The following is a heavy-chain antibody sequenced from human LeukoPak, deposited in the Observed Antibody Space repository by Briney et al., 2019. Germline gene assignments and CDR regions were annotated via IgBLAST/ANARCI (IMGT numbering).Heavy chain of an antibody. CDR1: GFTFSSYW. V-gene: IGHV3-74*01. CDR2: INSDGSST. CDR3: ARDRRYSYGNYYYYYGMDV. D-gene: IGHD5-18*01. Sequence: GGSLRLSCAASGFTFSSYWMHWVRQAPGKGLVWVSRINSDGSSTSYADSVKGRFTISRDNAKNTMYLQMNSLRAEDTAVYYCARDRRYSYGNYYYYYGMDVWGQGTTVTVSS. J-gene: IGHJ6*02.